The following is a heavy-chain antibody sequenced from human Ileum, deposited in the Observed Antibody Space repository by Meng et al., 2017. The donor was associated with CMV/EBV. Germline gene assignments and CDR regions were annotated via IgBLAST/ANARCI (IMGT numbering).Heavy chain of an antibody. CDR1: GGSFSVYR. D-gene: IGHD6-13*01. Sequence: VQRQQWGAGLLKPSETLSLNCAVYGGSFSVYRWSWIRQPPGKGLQWIGEINDNGDTNYDPSLNSRVTISVDTSKKQFSLRLTSVTAADTAMYYCARGDIAASLEFWDQGTLVTVSS. J-gene: IGHJ4*02. CDR3: ARGDIAASLEF. CDR2: INDNGDT. V-gene: IGHV4-34*01.